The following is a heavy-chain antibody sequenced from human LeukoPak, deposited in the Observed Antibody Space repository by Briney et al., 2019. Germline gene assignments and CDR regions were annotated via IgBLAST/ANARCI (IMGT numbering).Heavy chain of an antibody. CDR1: GFTFSSYA. CDR3: ATGANVLRYFDWLFTPAYY. Sequence: GGSLRLSCAASGFTFSSYAMHWVRQAPGKGLEWVAVISYDGSNKYYADSVKGRFTISRDNSKNTLYLQMNSLRAEDTAVYYCATGANVLRYFDWLFTPAYYWGQGTLVTVSS. D-gene: IGHD3-9*01. CDR2: ISYDGSNK. V-gene: IGHV3-30*04. J-gene: IGHJ4*02.